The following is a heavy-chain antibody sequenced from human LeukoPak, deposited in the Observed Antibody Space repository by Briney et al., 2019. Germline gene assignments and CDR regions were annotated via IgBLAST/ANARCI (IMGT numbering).Heavy chain of an antibody. J-gene: IGHJ5*02. V-gene: IGHV1-18*01. CDR3: ARGLPAARPGGVLDP. Sequence: ASVKVSCKASGYTFTSYGISWVRQAPGQGLEWMGWISAYNGNTNYAQKLQGRVTMTTDTSTSTAYMELRSLRSDDTAVYYCARGLPAARPGGVLDPWGQGTLVTVSS. CDR1: GYTFTSYG. CDR2: ISAYNGNT. D-gene: IGHD6-6*01.